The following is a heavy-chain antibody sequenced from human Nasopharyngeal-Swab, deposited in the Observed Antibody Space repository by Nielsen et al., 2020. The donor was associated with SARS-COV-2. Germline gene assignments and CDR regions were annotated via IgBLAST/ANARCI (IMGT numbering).Heavy chain of an antibody. CDR3: ARDLRYYCGGDCYSWAFDY. Sequence: WARQAPGQGLEWMGWISAYNGNTNYAQKLQGRVTMTTDTSTSTAYMELRSLRSDDTAVYYCARDLRYYCGGDCYSWAFDYWGQGTLVTVSS. V-gene: IGHV1-18*01. D-gene: IGHD2-21*01. CDR2: ISAYNGNT. J-gene: IGHJ4*02.